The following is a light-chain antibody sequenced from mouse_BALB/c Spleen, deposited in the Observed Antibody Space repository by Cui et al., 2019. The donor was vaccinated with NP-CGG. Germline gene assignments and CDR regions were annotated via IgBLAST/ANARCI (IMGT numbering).Light chain of an antibody. CDR1: TGVVTTSNY. J-gene: IGLJ1*01. CDR2: GTN. Sequence: QAVVTQASALPTSPGETVTLTCRSSTGVVTTSNYANWVQEKPDHLFTGLIGGTNNRAPGVPARFSGSLIGDKAALTITGAQTEDEAIYFCALWYSNHWVFGGGTKLTVL. V-gene: IGLV1*01. CDR3: ALWYSNHWV.